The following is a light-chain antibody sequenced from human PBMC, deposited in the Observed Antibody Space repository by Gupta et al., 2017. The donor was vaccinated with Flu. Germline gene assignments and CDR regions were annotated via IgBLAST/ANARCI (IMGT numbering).Light chain of an antibody. CDR2: DVS. Sequence: QSALTQPASVSGSPGQSITISCTGTSTDVGDYNHVSWYQHPPGKAPKFIIYDVSNRPAGVANRFSGSKSGNTASLTISGRQEEDEADYYGSSDTSRSSWVFGGGTKLTVL. V-gene: IGLV2-14*01. CDR3: SSDTSRSSWV. J-gene: IGLJ3*02. CDR1: STDVGDYNH.